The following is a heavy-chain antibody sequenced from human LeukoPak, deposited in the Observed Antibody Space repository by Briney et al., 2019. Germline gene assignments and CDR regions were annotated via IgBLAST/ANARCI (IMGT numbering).Heavy chain of an antibody. D-gene: IGHD1-14*01. CDR2: INGDGSNT. CDR1: GFIFSNYW. V-gene: IGHV3-74*01. J-gene: IGHJ3*02. Sequence: TGGSLRLSCAASGFIFSNYWMHWVRQAPGKGLVWVSRINGDGSNTIYADSVKGRFTISRDNAKNTLYLQMNSLTAEDTAVYYCAKLAEDDAFDIWGQGTMVTVSS. CDR3: AKLAEDDAFDI.